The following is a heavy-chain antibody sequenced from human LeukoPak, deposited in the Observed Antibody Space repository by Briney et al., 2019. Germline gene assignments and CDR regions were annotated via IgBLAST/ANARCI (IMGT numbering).Heavy chain of an antibody. J-gene: IGHJ5*02. CDR2: IYTSGST. V-gene: IGHV4-61*02. Sequence: SETLSLTCTVSGGSISSGSYYWSWIRRPAGKGLEWIGRIYTSGSTDYNPSLKSRVTISVDTSKNQFSLKLSSVTAADTAVYYCARDMDAYYGSGSYYILDPWGQGTLVTVSS. CDR1: GGSISSGSYY. D-gene: IGHD3-10*01. CDR3: ARDMDAYYGSGSYYILDP.